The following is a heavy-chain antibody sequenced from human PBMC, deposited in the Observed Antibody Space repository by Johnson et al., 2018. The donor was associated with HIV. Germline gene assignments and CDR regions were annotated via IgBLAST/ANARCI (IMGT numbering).Heavy chain of an antibody. V-gene: IGHV3-53*01. CDR3: TTSGRRDGYNYACDAFDI. CDR1: GFTVSSNY. CDR2: IYSGGST. Sequence: VQLVESGGGLIQPGGSLRLSCAASGFTVSSNYMSWVRQAPGKGLEWVSVIYSGGSTYYADSVKGRFTISRDNSKNTLYLQMNSLKTEDTAVYYCTTSGRRDGYNYACDAFDIWGQGTMVTVSS. D-gene: IGHD5-24*01. J-gene: IGHJ3*02.